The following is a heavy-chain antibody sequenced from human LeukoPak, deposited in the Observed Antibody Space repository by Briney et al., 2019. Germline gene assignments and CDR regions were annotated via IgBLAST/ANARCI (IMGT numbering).Heavy chain of an antibody. CDR2: IYYSGST. J-gene: IGHJ4*02. CDR1: GGSISSYY. CDR3: ARRRYFDY. V-gene: IGHV4-59*08. Sequence: KPSETLSLTCTVSGGSISSYYWSWIRQPPGKGLEWIGYIYYSGSTNYNPSLKSRVTMSVDTSKNQFSLKLSSVTAADTAVYYCARRRYFDYWGQGTLVTVSS.